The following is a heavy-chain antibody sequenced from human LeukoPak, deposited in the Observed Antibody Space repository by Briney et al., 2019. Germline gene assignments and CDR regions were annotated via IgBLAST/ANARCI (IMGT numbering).Heavy chain of an antibody. CDR1: GGSFSGYY. J-gene: IGHJ4*02. Sequence: SETLSLTCAVYGGSFSGYYWSWIRQPPGKGLGWIGEINHSGSTNYNPSLKSRVTISVDTSKNQFSLKLSSVTAADTAVYYCARDAIAAAGRSFDYWGQGTLVTVSS. D-gene: IGHD6-13*01. CDR3: ARDAIAAAGRSFDY. CDR2: INHSGST. V-gene: IGHV4-34*01.